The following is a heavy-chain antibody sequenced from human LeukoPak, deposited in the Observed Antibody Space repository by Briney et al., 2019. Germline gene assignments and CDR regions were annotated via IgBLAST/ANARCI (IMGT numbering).Heavy chain of an antibody. CDR1: GFTFSSYE. Sequence: GSLRLSCAASGFTFSSYEMNWVRQAPGKGLEWIGYIYYSGSTNYNPSLKSRVTISVDTSKNQFSLKLSSVTAADTAVYYCARGDRVASYYYYYYMDVWGKGTTVTVSS. D-gene: IGHD5-12*01. J-gene: IGHJ6*03. CDR3: ARGDRVASYYYYYYMDV. CDR2: IYYSGST. V-gene: IGHV4-59*01.